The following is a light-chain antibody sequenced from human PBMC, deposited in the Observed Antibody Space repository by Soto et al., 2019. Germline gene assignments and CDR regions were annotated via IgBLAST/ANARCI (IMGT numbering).Light chain of an antibody. CDR1: QSVSSN. Sequence: EIVMTQSPATLSVSPGERATLSCRASQSVSSNLAWYQQKPGQAHRLLIYGASTRATGIPARFSGSGSGTEFTLTISSLQSEAFAVYYCQQYNNWPPLTFGGGNKVEIK. CDR2: GAS. CDR3: QQYNNWPPLT. V-gene: IGKV3-15*01. J-gene: IGKJ4*01.